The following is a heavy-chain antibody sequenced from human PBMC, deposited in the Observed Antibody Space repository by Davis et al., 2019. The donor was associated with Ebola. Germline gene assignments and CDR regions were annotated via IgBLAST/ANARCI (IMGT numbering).Heavy chain of an antibody. V-gene: IGHV1-46*01. J-gene: IGHJ5*02. D-gene: IGHD5-12*01. CDR1: GYTFSSYY. Sequence: ASVKVSCKASGYTFSSYYIHWVRQAPGQGLEWMGIINPSGGRTTFAPKFQGRITMTRDTSTSTVYMELGRLRSEDAAVYYCAREGGYDSNWFDPWGQGTLVTVSS. CDR3: AREGGYDSNWFDP. CDR2: INPSGGRT.